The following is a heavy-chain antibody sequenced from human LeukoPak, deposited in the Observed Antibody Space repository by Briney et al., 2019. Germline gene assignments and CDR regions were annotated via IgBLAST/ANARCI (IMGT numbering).Heavy chain of an antibody. Sequence: SETLSLTCTVSGGSISSYYWSWIRQPPGKGLEWIGYIYYSGSTNYNPSLKSRVTISVDTSKNQFSLKLSSVTAADTAVYYYARVAYSSGWYIDYWGQGTLVTVSS. J-gene: IGHJ4*02. CDR2: IYYSGST. CDR1: GGSISSYY. CDR3: ARVAYSSGWYIDY. V-gene: IGHV4-59*01. D-gene: IGHD6-19*01.